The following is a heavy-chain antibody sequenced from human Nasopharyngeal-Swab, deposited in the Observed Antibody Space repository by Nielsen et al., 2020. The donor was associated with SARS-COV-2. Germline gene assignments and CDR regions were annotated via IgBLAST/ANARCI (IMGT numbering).Heavy chain of an antibody. D-gene: IGHD4-17*01. CDR2: IRSKAYGGTT. V-gene: IGHV3-49*04. CDR3: TRDTLGMTTVHYFDY. CDR1: GFTFGDYA. Sequence: GESLKISCTASGFTFGDYAMSWVRQAPGKGLEWVGFIRSKAYGGTTEYAASVKGRFTISRDDSKSIAYLQMNSLKTEDTAVYYCTRDTLGMTTVHYFDYWGQGTLVTVSS. J-gene: IGHJ4*02.